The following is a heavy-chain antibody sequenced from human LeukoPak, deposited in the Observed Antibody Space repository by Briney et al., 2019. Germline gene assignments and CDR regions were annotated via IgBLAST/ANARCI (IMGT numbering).Heavy chain of an antibody. J-gene: IGHJ4*02. Sequence: GGSLRLSCAASGFTFSIYAMSWDRQAPGKGLEWVSRIYIDGSRTNYADSVKGRFTISRDNAKNTLYLQMNSLRAEDTAVYYCARGVFGAYGYDYWGQGTLVTVSS. CDR3: ARGVFGAYGYDY. V-gene: IGHV3-74*01. CDR1: GFTFSIYA. CDR2: IYIDGSRT. D-gene: IGHD4-17*01.